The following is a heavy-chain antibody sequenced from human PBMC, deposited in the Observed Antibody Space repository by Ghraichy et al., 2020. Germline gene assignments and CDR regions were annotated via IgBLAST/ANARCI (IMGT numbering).Heavy chain of an antibody. CDR2: VHHSGDT. D-gene: IGHD2-8*01. CDR1: GDSMYSYY. CDR3: ARQLIALYNMGV. V-gene: IGHV4-59*08. Sequence: ESLNISCTVSGDSMYSYYCSLIRQPPGKGLEWIGSVHHSGDTKYSPSLKSRLTISVDTSNNQFSLELRSATAADTAVYYCARQLIALYNMGVWGQGTTVTVSS. J-gene: IGHJ6*02.